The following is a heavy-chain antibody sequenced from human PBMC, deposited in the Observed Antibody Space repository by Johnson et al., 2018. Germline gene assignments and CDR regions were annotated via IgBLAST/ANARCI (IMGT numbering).Heavy chain of an antibody. D-gene: IGHD6-6*01. Sequence: VQLVESGGGLVKPGGSLRLSCAASGFTFTSYSMNWVRQAPGKGLEWVSSISSSTTYIYYADSVKGRFTISRDNAKNSLHLQMNSQRAEDTAVYYCASRKSRPPYYMDVWGKGTTVTVSS. CDR3: ASRKSRPPYYMDV. CDR2: ISSSTTYI. V-gene: IGHV3-21*01. J-gene: IGHJ6*03. CDR1: GFTFTSYS.